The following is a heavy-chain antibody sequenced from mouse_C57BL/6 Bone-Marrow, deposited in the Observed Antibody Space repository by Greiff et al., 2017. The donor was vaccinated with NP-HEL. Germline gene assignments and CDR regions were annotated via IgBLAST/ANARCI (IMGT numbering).Heavy chain of an antibody. V-gene: IGHV2-2*01. CDR2: IWSGGST. J-gene: IGHJ4*01. Sequence: VQLQQSGPGLVQPSQSLSITCTVSGFSLTSYGVHWVRQSPGKGLEWLGVIWSGGSTDYNAAFISRLSISKDNSKSQVFFKMNSLQADDTAIYYCARDGDYGRGYAMDYWGQGTSVTVSS. CDR1: GFSLTSYG. D-gene: IGHD2-13*01. CDR3: ARDGDYGRGYAMDY.